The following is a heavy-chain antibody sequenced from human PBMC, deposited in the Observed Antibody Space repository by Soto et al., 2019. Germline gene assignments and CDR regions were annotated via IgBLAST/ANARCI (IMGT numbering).Heavy chain of an antibody. CDR2: IYYNGST. D-gene: IGHD1-7*01. Sequence: QVQLQESGPGLVKPSQTLSLTCTVFGVSIGSGDFYWSWIRQPPGKGLEWIGYIYYNGSTSYNPSLKSRVTMSVDTSKNQFSLRLNSVTAADTAVYYCARDTSPELELSDYYYYGMDVWGQGTTVTVSS. J-gene: IGHJ6*02. CDR3: ARDTSPELELSDYYYYGMDV. V-gene: IGHV4-30-4*01. CDR1: GVSIGSGDFY.